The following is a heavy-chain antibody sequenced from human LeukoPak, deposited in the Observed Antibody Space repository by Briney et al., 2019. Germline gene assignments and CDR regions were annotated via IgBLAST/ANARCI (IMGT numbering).Heavy chain of an antibody. J-gene: IGHJ4*02. D-gene: IGHD3-10*01. V-gene: IGHV1-18*01. Sequence: ASVKVSCKASGGTFSSYAISWVRQAPGQGLEWMGWISAYNGNTNYAQKLQGRVTMTTDTSTSTAYMELRSLRSDDTAVYYCARLMVRGVRYPFNYWGQGTLVTVSS. CDR2: ISAYNGNT. CDR1: GGTFSSYA. CDR3: ARLMVRGVRYPFNY.